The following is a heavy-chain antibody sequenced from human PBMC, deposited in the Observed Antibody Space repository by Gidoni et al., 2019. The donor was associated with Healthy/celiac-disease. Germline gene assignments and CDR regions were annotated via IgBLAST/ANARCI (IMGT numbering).Heavy chain of an antibody. CDR3: ARDRGGRDSINDY. CDR1: GFTFSSYG. V-gene: IGHV3-33*01. J-gene: IGHJ4*02. Sequence: QVQLVESGGGVVQPGRSLRLSCAASGFTFSSYGMHWVRQAPGKGLEWVAVIWYDGSNKYYADSVKGRFTISRDNSKNTLYLQMNSLRAEDTAVYYCARDRGGRDSINDYWGQGTLVTVSS. CDR2: IWYDGSNK. D-gene: IGHD2-21*02.